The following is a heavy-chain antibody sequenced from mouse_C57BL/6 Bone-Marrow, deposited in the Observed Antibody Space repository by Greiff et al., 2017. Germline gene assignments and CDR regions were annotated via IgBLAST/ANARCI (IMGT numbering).Heavy chain of an antibody. V-gene: IGHV3-6*01. Sequence: EVKLMESGPGLVKPSQSLSLTCSVTGYSITSGYYWNWIRQFPGNKLEWMGYISYDGSNNYNPSLKNRISITRDTSKNQFFLKLNSVTTEDTATYYCARGSPLYDYAFDYWGQGTTLTVSS. CDR3: ARGSPLYDYAFDY. CDR2: ISYDGSN. D-gene: IGHD2-4*01. CDR1: GYSITSGYY. J-gene: IGHJ2*01.